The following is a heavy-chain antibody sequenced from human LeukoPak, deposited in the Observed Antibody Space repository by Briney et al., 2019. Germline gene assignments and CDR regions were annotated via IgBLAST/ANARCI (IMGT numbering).Heavy chain of an antibody. D-gene: IGHD1-26*01. V-gene: IGHV3-72*01. CDR2: TRNKANSYTT. Sequence: PGGSLRLSCAASGFTFSDHYMDWVRQAPGKGLEWVGRTRNKANSYTTEYAASVKGRFTISRDDSRNSLYLQMNSLKTEDTAVYYCARVRRGSYLRDAFDIWGQGTMVTVSS. CDR1: GFTFSDHY. J-gene: IGHJ3*02. CDR3: ARVRRGSYLRDAFDI.